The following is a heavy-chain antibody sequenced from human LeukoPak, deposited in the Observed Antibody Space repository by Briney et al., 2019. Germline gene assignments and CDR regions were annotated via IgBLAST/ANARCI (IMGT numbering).Heavy chain of an antibody. Sequence: SETLSLTCTVSGGSISSSSYYWGWIRQPPGKGLEWIGEINHSGSTNYNPSLKSRVTISVDTSKNQFSLKLSSVTAADTAVYYCSIGSSGSPSLDYWGQGTLVTVSS. D-gene: IGHD3-10*01. CDR2: INHSGST. J-gene: IGHJ4*02. CDR1: GGSISSSSYY. V-gene: IGHV4-39*07. CDR3: SIGSSGSPSLDY.